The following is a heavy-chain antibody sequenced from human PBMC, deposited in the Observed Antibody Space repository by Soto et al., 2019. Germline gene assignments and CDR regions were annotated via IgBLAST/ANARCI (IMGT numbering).Heavy chain of an antibody. CDR3: ARHADRGQLVTAFDY. V-gene: IGHV4-39*01. CDR2: IFYSGST. Sequence: LSLTCTVSGGSISSGTYYWGWIRQPPGEGLEWIGSIFYSGSTYYNPSLKSRVTISVDTSKNQFSLKLSPVTAADTAVYYCARHADRGQLVTAFDYWGQGTLVTVSS. J-gene: IGHJ4*02. CDR1: GGSISSGTYY. D-gene: IGHD6-6*01.